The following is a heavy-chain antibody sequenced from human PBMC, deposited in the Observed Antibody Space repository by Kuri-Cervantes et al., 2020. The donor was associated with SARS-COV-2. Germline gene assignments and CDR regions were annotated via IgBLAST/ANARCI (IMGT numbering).Heavy chain of an antibody. CDR3: AREGSGWYGEDYYYYGMDV. CDR1: GGSISSYY. CDR2: IYYSGST. V-gene: IGHV4-59*01. J-gene: IGHJ6*02. Sequence: SETLSLTCPVSGGSISSYYWSWIRQPPGKGLEWIGYIYYSGSTNYNPSLKSRVTISVDTSKNQFSLKLSSVTAADTAVYYWAREGSGWYGEDYYYYGMDVWGQGTTVTVSS. D-gene: IGHD6-19*01.